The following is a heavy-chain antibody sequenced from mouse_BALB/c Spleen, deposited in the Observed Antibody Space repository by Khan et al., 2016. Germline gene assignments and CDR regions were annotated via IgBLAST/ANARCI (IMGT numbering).Heavy chain of an antibody. V-gene: IGHV9-3-1*01. D-gene: IGHD1-1*02. CDR3: ARQDNYVGWAYYFDY. CDR1: GYAFTIYG. Sequence: QIQLVQFGPELKKPGETVKISCKASGYAFTIYGMNWVKQAPGKGLKWMGWINTYTGKPIYADDFKGRFAFSLESSANTAYLQINNLKNEDTATYVCARQDNYVGWAYYFDYWGQGTTLTVS. CDR2: INTYTGKP. J-gene: IGHJ2*01.